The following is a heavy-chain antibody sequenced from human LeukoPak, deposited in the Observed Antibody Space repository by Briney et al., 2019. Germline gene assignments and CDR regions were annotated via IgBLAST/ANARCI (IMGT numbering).Heavy chain of an antibody. V-gene: IGHV3-23*01. CDR1: EFTFRIYD. CDR2: ISSGGSA. Sequence: GGSLRLSCAASEFTFRIYDMTWVRQAPGEGLEWVSVISSGGSAYYADSVKGRFTISTDNSKNTLYLEMNSLRADDTAVYYCAKASSGSYYSNFDYWGQGTLVTVSS. CDR3: AKASSGSYYSNFDY. D-gene: IGHD3-10*01. J-gene: IGHJ4*02.